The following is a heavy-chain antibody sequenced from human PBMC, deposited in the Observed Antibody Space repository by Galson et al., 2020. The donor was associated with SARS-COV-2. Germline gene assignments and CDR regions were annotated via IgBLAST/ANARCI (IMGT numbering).Heavy chain of an antibody. J-gene: IGHJ3*02. CDR2: ITRSRNYI. V-gene: IGHV3-21*01. Sequence: NSGGSLRLSCATSGFTFKNYPMTWLRQAPGKGLEWVASITRSRNYIHHGESVRGRFTNSRENAENSLYLQMNSLRGEDTAVYYCARSRTFGDNPPPGSDACDIWGQGTTVTVSS. CDR3: ARSRTFGDNPPPGSDACDI. CDR1: GFTFKNYP. D-gene: IGHD2-21*01.